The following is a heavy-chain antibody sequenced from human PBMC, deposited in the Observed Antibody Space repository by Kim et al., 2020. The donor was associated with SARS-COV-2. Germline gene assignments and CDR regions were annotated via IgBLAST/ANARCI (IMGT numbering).Heavy chain of an antibody. CDR2: INPSGGST. J-gene: IGHJ6*02. CDR3: ARDRANDFWSGYYHDYYYYGMDV. D-gene: IGHD3-3*01. V-gene: IGHV1-46*01. Sequence: ASVKVSCKASGYTFTSYYMHWVRQAPGQGLEWMGIINPSGGSTSYAQKFQGRVTMTRDTSTSTVYMELSSLRSEDTAVYYCARDRANDFWSGYYHDYYYYGMDVWGQGTTVTVSS. CDR1: GYTFTSYY.